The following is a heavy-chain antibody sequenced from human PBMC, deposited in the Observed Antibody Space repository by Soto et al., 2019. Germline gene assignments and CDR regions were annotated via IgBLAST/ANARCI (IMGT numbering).Heavy chain of an antibody. CDR1: GGSISSYY. CDR3: ASLRVGNGDYRAAFDY. V-gene: IGHV4-4*07. J-gene: IGHJ4*02. CDR2: IYTSGST. Sequence: QVQLQESGPGLVKPSETLSLTCTVSGGSISSYYWSWIRQPAGKGLEWIGRIYTSGSTNYNPSLKSRVTMSVDTSKNQFSLKLSSVTAADTAVYYCASLRVGNGDYRAAFDYWGQGTLVTVSS. D-gene: IGHD4-17*01.